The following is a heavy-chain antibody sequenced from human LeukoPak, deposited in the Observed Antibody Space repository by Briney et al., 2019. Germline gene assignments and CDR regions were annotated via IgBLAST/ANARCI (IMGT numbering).Heavy chain of an antibody. CDR3: VSTKYYYYYYMDV. CDR1: GGTFTNHA. V-gene: IGHV1-69*05. CDR2: ITPIFGTP. Sequence: SVKVSCKPPGGTFTNHAISWVRQAPGQGLEWTGGITPIFGTPKYAQKFQGRLTISTDESTSTAYMELSSLTSGDTAVYYCVSTKYYYYYYMDVWGKGTTVTVSS. D-gene: IGHD2-8*01. J-gene: IGHJ6*03.